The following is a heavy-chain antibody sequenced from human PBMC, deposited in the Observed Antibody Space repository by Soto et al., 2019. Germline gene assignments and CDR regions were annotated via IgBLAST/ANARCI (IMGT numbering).Heavy chain of an antibody. Sequence: QVQLQESGPGLVKPSETLSLTCTVSGASISSYYWTWIRQPPGKGLEWIGYIDYGGSTDYNPSLRSRVTISVDTSKNQFSLKLRSVTAADTAVYYCAREGVYCSGGSCRLRYFVYWGQGTPVTVSS. D-gene: IGHD2-15*01. J-gene: IGHJ4*02. V-gene: IGHV4-59*01. CDR1: GASISSYY. CDR3: AREGVYCSGGSCRLRYFVY. CDR2: IDYGGST.